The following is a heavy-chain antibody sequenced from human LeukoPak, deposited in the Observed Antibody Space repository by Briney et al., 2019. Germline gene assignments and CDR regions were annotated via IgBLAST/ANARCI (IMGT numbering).Heavy chain of an antibody. CDR2: IIPIFGTA. CDR1: GGTFSSYA. V-gene: IGHV1-69*05. CDR3: ARDEGIWSGYDYAPFDY. J-gene: IGHJ4*02. Sequence: SVKVSCKASGGTFSSYAISWVRQAPGQGLEWMGRIIPIFGTANYAQRFQGRVTITTDESTSTAYMELSSLRSEDTAVYYCARDEGIWSGYDYAPFDYWGQGTLVTVSS. D-gene: IGHD3-3*01.